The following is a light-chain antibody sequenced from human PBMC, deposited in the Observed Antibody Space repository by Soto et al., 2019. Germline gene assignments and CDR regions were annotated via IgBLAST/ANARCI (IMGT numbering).Light chain of an antibody. Sequence: EIVLTQSPATLSLSPGESATPSCRASQSVRNSFAWYQQKPGQAPRLLIYDISNRATGIPARFSGSGSGTDFTLTISSLEPEDFAVYYCQQRQTFGQGTKVDIK. J-gene: IGKJ1*01. CDR1: QSVRNS. CDR3: QQRQT. CDR2: DIS. V-gene: IGKV3-11*01.